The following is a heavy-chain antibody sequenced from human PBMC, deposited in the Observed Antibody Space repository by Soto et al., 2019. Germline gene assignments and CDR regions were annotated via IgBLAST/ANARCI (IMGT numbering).Heavy chain of an antibody. J-gene: IGHJ4*02. CDR1: GFAFSKYG. D-gene: IGHD4-4*01. CDR2: IWADGTTK. CDR3: TRERVYGSNYAAFDY. Sequence: QVHLVESGGGVVQPGRSLRLSCAASGFAFSKYGMQWVRQAPGKGLEWVAVIWADGTTKYYADSVKGRLTISRDNSKNTLYLQMNSLRAEDMAVYYCTRERVYGSNYAAFDYWGQGTLVTVSS. V-gene: IGHV3-33*01.